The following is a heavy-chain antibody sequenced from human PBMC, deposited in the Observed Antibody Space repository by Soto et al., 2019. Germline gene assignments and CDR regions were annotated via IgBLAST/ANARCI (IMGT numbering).Heavy chain of an antibody. V-gene: IGHV3-74*01. CDR1: GFTFSSYW. Sequence: EVQLVESGGGLVQPGGSLRLSCAASGFTFSSYWMHWVRQAPGKGLVWVSRINSDGSSTSYADSVKGRFTISRDNAKNRLYLQMKSLRAEDRAVYYCARSFQESNWNYFALRPNGAFDIGGQGTMVPFSS. J-gene: IGHJ3*02. CDR2: INSDGSST. CDR3: ARSFQESNWNYFALRPNGAFDI. D-gene: IGHD1-7*01.